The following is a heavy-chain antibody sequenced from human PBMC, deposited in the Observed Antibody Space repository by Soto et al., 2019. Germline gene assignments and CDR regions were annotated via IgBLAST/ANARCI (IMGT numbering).Heavy chain of an antibody. J-gene: IGHJ6*02. CDR1: GFTFSSHG. D-gene: IGHD3-10*01. Sequence: WGSLRLSCDASGFTFSSHGMTWVRQAPGKGLEWVAFISSTSSTKNYADSVKGRFTISRDNTKNSLYLQMSSLRDEDTAVYYCARRITMVRGPYYYYGMDVWGQGTTVTVSS. V-gene: IGHV3-48*02. CDR2: ISSTSSTK. CDR3: ARRITMVRGPYYYYGMDV.